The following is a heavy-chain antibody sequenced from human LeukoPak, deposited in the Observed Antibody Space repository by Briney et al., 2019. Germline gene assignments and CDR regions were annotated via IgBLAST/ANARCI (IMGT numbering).Heavy chain of an antibody. Sequence: SETLSLTCTVSGGSISSGGYYWSWIRQHPGKGLEWIGYIYYSGSTYYNPSLKSRVTISVDTSKNQFSLKLSSVTAADTAVYYCARGGRGFGEFPWGQGTLVTASS. CDR2: IYYSGST. J-gene: IGHJ5*02. CDR3: ARGGRGFGEFP. D-gene: IGHD3-10*01. CDR1: GGSISSGGYY. V-gene: IGHV4-31*03.